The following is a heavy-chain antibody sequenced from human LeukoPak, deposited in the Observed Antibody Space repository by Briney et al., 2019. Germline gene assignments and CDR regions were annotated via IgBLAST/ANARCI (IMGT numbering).Heavy chain of an antibody. D-gene: IGHD3-10*01. V-gene: IGHV1-69*06. CDR1: GGTFSSYA. CDR2: IIPIFGTA. CDR3: AKGPLRGVTKGPIDF. Sequence: SVKVSCKASGGTFSSYAISWVRQAPGQGLEWMGGIIPIFGTANYAQKFQGRVTITADKSTSTAYMELSSLRSEDTAIYYCAKGPLRGVTKGPIDFWGQGTLVTVSS. J-gene: IGHJ4*02.